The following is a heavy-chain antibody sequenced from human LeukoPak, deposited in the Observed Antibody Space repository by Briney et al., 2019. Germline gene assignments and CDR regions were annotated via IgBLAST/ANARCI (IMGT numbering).Heavy chain of an antibody. D-gene: IGHD3-10*01. V-gene: IGHV4-34*01. CDR2: INHSGST. Sequence: SETLSLTCAVYGGSFSGYYWSWIRQPPGEGLEWIGEINHSGSTNYNPSLKSRVTISVDTSKNQFSLKLSFVTAADTAVYYCARGPWLLAVNWGQGTLVTVSS. J-gene: IGHJ4*02. CDR1: GGSFSGYY. CDR3: ARGPWLLAVN.